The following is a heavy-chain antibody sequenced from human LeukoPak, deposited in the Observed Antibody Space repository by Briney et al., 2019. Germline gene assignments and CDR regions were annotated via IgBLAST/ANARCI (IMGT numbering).Heavy chain of an antibody. CDR1: GYSFTSFG. D-gene: IGHD3-16*02. CDR3: ARVFSFGDYIWGSYRYYFDY. CDR2: ISTYNANT. J-gene: IGHJ4*02. Sequence: GASVKVSCKASGYSFTSFGISWVRQAPGQGLEWMGWISTYNANTNYAQKYQGRVTMTTDTSTSTAYMELRSLRSDDTAVYSCARVFSFGDYIWGSYRYYFDYWGQGTLVTVSS. V-gene: IGHV1-18*01.